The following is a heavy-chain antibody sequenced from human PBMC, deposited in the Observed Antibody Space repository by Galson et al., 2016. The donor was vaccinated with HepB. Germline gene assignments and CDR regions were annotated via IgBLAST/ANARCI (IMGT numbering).Heavy chain of an antibody. D-gene: IGHD3-9*01. CDR1: GLSVGSYY. Sequence: SLRLSCAASGLSVGSYYMNWVRQAPGKGLEWVSFIYSGGSTFFSDSVKGRFTISRDSSKNTVYLQMNSLRAEDTAVYYCAKVGRAYYDIFNGVDWYFDLWGRGTLLTVSS. V-gene: IGHV3-53*01. J-gene: IGHJ2*01. CDR3: AKVGRAYYDIFNGVDWYFDL. CDR2: IYSGGST.